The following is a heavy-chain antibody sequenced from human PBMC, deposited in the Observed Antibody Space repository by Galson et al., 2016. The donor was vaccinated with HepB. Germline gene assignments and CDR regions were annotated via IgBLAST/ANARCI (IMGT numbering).Heavy chain of an antibody. CDR2: ISRSGDGT. CDR3: VQGGTAPAV. J-gene: IGHJ6*04. V-gene: IGHV3-23*01. D-gene: IGHD5-12*01. CDR1: GFTFSNYG. Sequence: SLRLSCAASGFTFSNYGMTWVRQAPGKGLEVVSSISRSGDGTDYADSVKGRFTISRDNSKNTLSLQMNSLTADDTAIYYCVQGGTAPAVWGKGTTVTVSS.